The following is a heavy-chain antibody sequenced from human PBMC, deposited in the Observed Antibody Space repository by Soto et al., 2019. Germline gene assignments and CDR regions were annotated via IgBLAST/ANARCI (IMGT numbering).Heavy chain of an antibody. CDR2: IIPIFGTA. Sequence: SVKVSCKASGGTFSSYAISWVRQAPGQGLEWMGGIIPIFGTANYAQKFQGRVTITADKSTSTAYMELSSLRSEDTAVCYCARAGDNPHDAFDIWGQGTMVTVSS. D-gene: IGHD2-21*01. CDR1: GGTFSSYA. V-gene: IGHV1-69*06. J-gene: IGHJ3*02. CDR3: ARAGDNPHDAFDI.